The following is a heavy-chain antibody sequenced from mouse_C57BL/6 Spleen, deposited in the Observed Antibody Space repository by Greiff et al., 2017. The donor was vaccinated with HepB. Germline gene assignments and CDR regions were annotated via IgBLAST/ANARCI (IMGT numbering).Heavy chain of an antibody. J-gene: IGHJ4*01. D-gene: IGHD2-5*01. Sequence: QVQLQQSGAELARPGASVKLSCKASGYTFTSYGISWVKQRTGQGLEWIGEIYPRSGNTYYNEKFKGKATLTADKSSSTAYMGLRSLTSEDSAVYFCARPGSNYDAMDYWGQGTSVTVSS. CDR3: ARPGSNYDAMDY. V-gene: IGHV1-81*01. CDR1: GYTFTSYG. CDR2: IYPRSGNT.